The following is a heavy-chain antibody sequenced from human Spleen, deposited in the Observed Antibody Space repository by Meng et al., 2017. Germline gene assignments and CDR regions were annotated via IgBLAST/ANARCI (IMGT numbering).Heavy chain of an antibody. Sequence: GSLRLSCTVSGDSISSYYWSWIRQPPGKGLEWIGYIYYSGSTNYNPSLKSRVTISVDTSKNQFSLKLSSVTAADTAVYYCARDNSGVVSPWGQGTLVTVSS. V-gene: IGHV4-59*01. D-gene: IGHD3-22*01. J-gene: IGHJ5*02. CDR3: ARDNSGVVSP. CDR2: IYYSGST. CDR1: GDSISSYY.